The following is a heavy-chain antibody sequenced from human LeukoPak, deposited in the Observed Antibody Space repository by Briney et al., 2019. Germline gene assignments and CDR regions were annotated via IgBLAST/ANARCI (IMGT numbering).Heavy chain of an antibody. CDR3: AKGLWYSSTTTNDYFDY. V-gene: IGHV1-2*02. D-gene: IGHD6-13*01. CDR1: GYTFTSYG. CDR2: IHPNTGGT. J-gene: IGHJ4*02. Sequence: ASVKVSCKTAGYTFTSYGIGWVRQAPGHGLEWMGWIHPNTGGTDYAQKFQGRVTLTRDTSISTAYMELSRLTSDDTAVYYCAKGLWYSSTTTNDYFDYWGQGTLVTVSS.